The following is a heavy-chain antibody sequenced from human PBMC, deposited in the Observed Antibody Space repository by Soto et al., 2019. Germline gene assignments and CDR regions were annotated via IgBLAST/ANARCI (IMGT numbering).Heavy chain of an antibody. V-gene: IGHV1-69*13. J-gene: IGHJ4*02. CDR2: ILPVFGRP. CDR1: GGSFSSFG. D-gene: IGHD5-12*01. CDR3: AREGSGYNF. Sequence: SVKLCCKASGGSFSSFGISWGRHATGQGLEWMGGILPVFGRPNYAQRFRGRLTITADESTSTGYMELVSLRSDDTAVYYCAREGSGYNFWGQGTQVTVSS.